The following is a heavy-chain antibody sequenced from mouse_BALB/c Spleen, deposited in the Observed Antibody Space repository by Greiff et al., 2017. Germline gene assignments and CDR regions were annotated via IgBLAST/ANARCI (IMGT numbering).Heavy chain of an antibody. V-gene: IGHV5-6-5*01. D-gene: IGHD1-1*01. CDR3: ARDYYGSSSAWFAY. J-gene: IGHJ3*01. CDR2: ISSGGST. CDR1: GFTFSSYA. Sequence: DVMLVESGGGLVKPGGSLKLSCAASGFTFSSYAMSWVRQTPEKRLEWVASISSGGSTYYPDSVKGRFTISRDNARNILYLQMSSLRSEDTAMYYCARDYYGSSSAWFAYWGQGTLVTVSA.